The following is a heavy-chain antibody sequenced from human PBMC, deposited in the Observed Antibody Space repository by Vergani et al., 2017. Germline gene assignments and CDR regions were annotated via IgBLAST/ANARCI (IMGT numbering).Heavy chain of an antibody. CDR3: ARGLYDFWSSYYNSAARKYYFDY. CDR1: GYTFTSYD. V-gene: IGHV1-8*01. D-gene: IGHD3-3*01. J-gene: IGHJ4*02. CDR2: MNPNSGNT. Sequence: QVQLVQSGAEVKKPGASVKVSCKASGYTFTSYDINWVRQATGQGLEWMGWMNPNSGNTGYAQKFQGRVTMTRNTSISTAYMELSSLRSEDTAVYYCARGLYDFWSSYYNSAARKYYFDYWGQGTLVTVSS.